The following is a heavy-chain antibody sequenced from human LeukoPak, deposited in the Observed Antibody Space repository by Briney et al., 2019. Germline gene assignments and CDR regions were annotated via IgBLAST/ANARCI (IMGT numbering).Heavy chain of an antibody. CDR1: GFTFSSYW. CDR3: ARKYSGSPFDY. V-gene: IGHV3-7*03. J-gene: IGHJ4*02. CDR2: IKQDGSEK. Sequence: GGSLRLSCAASGFTFSSYWMSWVRQAPGKGLEWVANIKQDGSEKYYVDSVKGRFTISRDNAKNSLYLQMNSLRAKDTAVYYCARKYSGSPFDYWGQGTLVTVSS. D-gene: IGHD6-6*01.